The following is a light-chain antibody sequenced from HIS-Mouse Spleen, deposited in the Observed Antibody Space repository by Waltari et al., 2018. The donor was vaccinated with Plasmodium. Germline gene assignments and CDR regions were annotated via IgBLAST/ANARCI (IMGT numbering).Light chain of an antibody. CDR2: ESS. Sequence: QSALTQPASVSGSPGQSITITCTGTSSNVRSYNLVSWYQQHPGKAPKVMIYESSKRASGGSNRFSGSKAGSTASLTISGLQAEDEADYYCCSYAGSMMVFGGGTKLTVL. J-gene: IGLJ2*01. CDR1: SSNVRSYNL. CDR3: CSYAGSMMV. V-gene: IGLV2-23*01.